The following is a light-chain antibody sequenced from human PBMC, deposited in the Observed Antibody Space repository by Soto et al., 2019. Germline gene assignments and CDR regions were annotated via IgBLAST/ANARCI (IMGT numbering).Light chain of an antibody. CDR3: QQTDGFPRT. J-gene: IGKJ1*01. CDR2: GAS. V-gene: IGKV3-15*01. Sequence: EIVMTQSPDTLSVSPGEGATLSCRVSQSIRGNLAWYQQRPGQAPRLLMYGASTRADGIPARFTGSGSGTYFTLTISSLQPEDFATYYCQQTDGFPRTFGQGTKVDIK. CDR1: QSIRGN.